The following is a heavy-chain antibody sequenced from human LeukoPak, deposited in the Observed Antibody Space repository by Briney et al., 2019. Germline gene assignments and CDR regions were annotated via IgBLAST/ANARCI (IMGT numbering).Heavy chain of an antibody. D-gene: IGHD4/OR15-4a*01. CDR1: GFTFSSYE. CDR3: ARRAGAYSHPYDY. Sequence: GGSLRLSCAASGFTFSSYEMNWVRQAPGKGLEWVSFIYSGTIHYSDSVKGRLTISRDNSKNTLYLQMNSLRAEDTAVYYCARRAGAYSHPYDYWGQGTLVTVSS. V-gene: IGHV3-53*01. CDR2: IYSGTI. J-gene: IGHJ4*02.